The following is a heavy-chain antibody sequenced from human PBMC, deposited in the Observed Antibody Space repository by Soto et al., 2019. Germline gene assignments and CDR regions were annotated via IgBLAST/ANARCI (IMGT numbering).Heavy chain of an antibody. D-gene: IGHD1-26*01. Sequence: GGSLRLSCAASGFTFSSYWMSWVRQAPGKGLEWVANIKQDGSEKYYVDSVKGRFTISRDNAKNSLYLQMNSLRAKDTAVYYCARLLMVGELLPNYYYGMDVWGQGTTVTVSS. CDR3: ARLLMVGELLPNYYYGMDV. J-gene: IGHJ6*02. CDR2: IKQDGSEK. V-gene: IGHV3-7*05. CDR1: GFTFSSYW.